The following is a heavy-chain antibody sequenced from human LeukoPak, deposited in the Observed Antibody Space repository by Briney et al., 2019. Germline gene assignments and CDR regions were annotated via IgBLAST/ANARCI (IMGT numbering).Heavy chain of an antibody. CDR2: IYPGDSDT. Sequence: GESLKISCMGSGYNFNNYWIGWVRQMPGKGLEWMGIIYPGDSDTRYSPSFQGQVTISADKSITTAYLQWSRLKASDTAMYYCARQEGRLAGTLGLWGRGTLVTVSS. CDR1: GYNFNNYW. D-gene: IGHD6-19*01. CDR3: ARQEGRLAGTLGL. V-gene: IGHV5-51*01. J-gene: IGHJ4*02.